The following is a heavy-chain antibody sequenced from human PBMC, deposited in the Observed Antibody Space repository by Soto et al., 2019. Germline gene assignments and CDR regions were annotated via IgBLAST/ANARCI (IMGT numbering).Heavy chain of an antibody. CDR2: IYYSGST. D-gene: IGHD6-13*01. Sequence: SETLSLTCTVSGGSISSYYWSWIRQPPGKGLEWIGYIYYSGSTNYNPSLKSRVTISVDTSKNQFSLKLSSVTAADTAVYYCARSSGSSWRAFDYWGQGTLVTVSS. CDR3: ARSSGSSWRAFDY. V-gene: IGHV4-59*01. CDR1: GGSISSYY. J-gene: IGHJ4*02.